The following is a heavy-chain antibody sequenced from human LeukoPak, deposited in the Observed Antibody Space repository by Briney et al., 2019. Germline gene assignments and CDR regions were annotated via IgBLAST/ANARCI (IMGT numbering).Heavy chain of an antibody. J-gene: IGHJ3*02. Sequence: SVKVSCKASGGTFSSYAISWVRQAPGQGLEWMGGIIPIFGTANYAQKFQGRVTITADEYTSTAYMELSSLRSEDTAVYYCASPASYYYDSSGYEAFDIWGQGTMVTVSS. CDR2: IIPIFGTA. V-gene: IGHV1-69*13. CDR1: GGTFSSYA. CDR3: ASPASYYYDSSGYEAFDI. D-gene: IGHD3-22*01.